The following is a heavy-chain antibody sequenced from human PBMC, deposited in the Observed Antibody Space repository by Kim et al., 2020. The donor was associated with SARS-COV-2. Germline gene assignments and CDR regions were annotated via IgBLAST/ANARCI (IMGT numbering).Heavy chain of an antibody. CDR2: IKSKTDGGTT. D-gene: IGHD2-2*01. CDR1: GFTFSNAW. CDR3: TTDALCSSTSCYPDI. J-gene: IGHJ3*02. V-gene: IGHV3-15*01. Sequence: GGSLRLSCAASGFTFSNAWMSWVRQAPGKGLEWVGRIKSKTDGGTTDYAAPVKGRFTISRDDSKNTLYLQINSLKTEDTAVYYCTTDALCSSTSCYPDIWGQGTMVTVSS.